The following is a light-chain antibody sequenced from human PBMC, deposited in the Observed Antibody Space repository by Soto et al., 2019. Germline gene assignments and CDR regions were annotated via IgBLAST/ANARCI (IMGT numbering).Light chain of an antibody. V-gene: IGKV1-5*03. CDR2: KAS. CDR3: QQYSSYCT. CDR1: QSISSW. J-gene: IGKJ1*01. Sequence: DIQMTQSPSTLSASVGDRVTITCRASQSISSWLAWYQQKPGRAPKLLIYKASSLESGVPSRFSGSGSGTEFTLPSSSLQPDVFAAYYCQQYSSYCTFGQGTKVEIK.